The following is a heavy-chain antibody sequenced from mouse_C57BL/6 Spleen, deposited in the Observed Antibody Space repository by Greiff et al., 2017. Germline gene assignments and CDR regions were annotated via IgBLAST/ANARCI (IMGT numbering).Heavy chain of an antibody. J-gene: IGHJ2*01. CDR2: INYDGSST. D-gene: IGHD1-1*01. Sequence: DVKLVESEGGLVQPGSSMKLSCTASGFTFSDYYMAWVRQVPEKGLEWVANINYDGSSTYYLDSLKSRFIISRDNAKNILYLQMSSLKSEDTATYYYAREGFYYYGSIYCYFDYWGQGTTLTVSS. V-gene: IGHV5-16*01. CDR3: AREGFYYYGSIYCYFDY. CDR1: GFTFSDYY.